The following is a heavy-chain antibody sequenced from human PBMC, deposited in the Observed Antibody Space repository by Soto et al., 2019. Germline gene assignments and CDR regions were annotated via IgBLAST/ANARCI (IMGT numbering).Heavy chain of an antibody. J-gene: IGHJ4*02. V-gene: IGHV4-30-4*01. CDR2: IYYSGST. CDR1: GGSINSGDYH. Sequence: PSETLSLTCTVSGGSINSGDYHWSWIRQSPGKGLEWIGAIYYSGSTYYNPSLKSRIRISVDTSKNQFSLKVNSVTAADTAMYYCARYCSNLDCHYLYYFDSWGQGTQVTVSS. D-gene: IGHD2-2*01. CDR3: ARYCSNLDCHYLYYFDS.